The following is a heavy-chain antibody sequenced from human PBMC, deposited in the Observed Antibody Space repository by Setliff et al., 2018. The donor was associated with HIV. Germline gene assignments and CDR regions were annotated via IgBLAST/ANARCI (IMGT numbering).Heavy chain of an antibody. Sequence: TLSLTCTVSGGSISSYYWSWIRQPAGMGLEWIGRIYTSGSTNYNPSLKSRVTMSVDTSRRQFSLKLSSVTAADTAAYYCARQGDIVAQGYFDCWGQGTLVTVSS. CDR3: ARQGDIVAQGYFDC. D-gene: IGHD5-12*01. CDR2: IYTSGST. V-gene: IGHV4-4*07. CDR1: GGSISSYY. J-gene: IGHJ4*02.